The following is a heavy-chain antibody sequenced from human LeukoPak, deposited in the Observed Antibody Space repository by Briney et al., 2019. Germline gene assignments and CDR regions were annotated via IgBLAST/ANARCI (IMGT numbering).Heavy chain of an antibody. V-gene: IGHV3-21*01. Sequence: PGGSLRLSCAASGFTFSSYSMNWVRQAPGKGLEWVSSISSSSSYIYYADSVKGRFTISRDNAKNSLYLQMNSLRAEDTAVYYCARVRYYYDSSGYFYYYYYYGMGVWGQGTTVTVSS. D-gene: IGHD3-22*01. CDR1: GFTFSSYS. CDR3: ARVRYYYDSSGYFYYYYYYGMGV. J-gene: IGHJ6*02. CDR2: ISSSSSYI.